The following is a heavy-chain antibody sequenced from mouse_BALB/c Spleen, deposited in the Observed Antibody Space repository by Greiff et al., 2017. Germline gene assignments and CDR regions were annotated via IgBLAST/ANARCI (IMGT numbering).Heavy chain of an antibody. V-gene: IGHV1-69*02. CDR1: GYTFTSYW. D-gene: IGHD4-1*01. CDR3: ATDWDAWFAY. Sequence: QVQLQQPGAELVKPGASVKLSCKASGYTFTSYWMHWVKQRPGQGLEWIGEIDPSDSYTNYNQKFKGKATLTVDKSSSTAYMQLSILTSEDSAVYCCATDWDAWFAYWGQGTLVTVSA. CDR2: IDPSDSYT. J-gene: IGHJ3*01.